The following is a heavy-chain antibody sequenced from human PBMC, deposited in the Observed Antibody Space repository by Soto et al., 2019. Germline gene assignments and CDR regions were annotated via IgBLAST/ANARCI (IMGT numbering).Heavy chain of an antibody. D-gene: IGHD5-12*01. CDR2: ISSSGSTI. J-gene: IGHJ5*02. Sequence: HRLSYTASWCTFSDHYMRWIRQTPRKGLEWVSYISSSGSTIYYADSVKGRFTISRDNAKNSLYLQMNSLRAEDTAVYYCARVAYSGYDFRQSWFDPWGQGTLVNVSS. CDR1: WCTFSDHY. V-gene: IGHV3-11*01. CDR3: ARVAYSGYDFRQSWFDP.